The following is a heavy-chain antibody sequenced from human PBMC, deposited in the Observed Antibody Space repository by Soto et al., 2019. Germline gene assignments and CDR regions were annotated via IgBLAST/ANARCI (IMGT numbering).Heavy chain of an antibody. Sequence: QVQLQQWGAGLLKPSETLSLTCAVYGGSFSGYYWSWIRQPPGKGLEWIGEINHSGSTNYNPSLKSRVTISVDTSKNQFSLKLSSVTAADTAVYYCARGGPSHRGVVIFGKYGMDVWGQGTTVTVSS. CDR3: ARGGPSHRGVVIFGKYGMDV. V-gene: IGHV4-34*01. CDR2: INHSGST. D-gene: IGHD3-3*01. J-gene: IGHJ6*02. CDR1: GGSFSGYY.